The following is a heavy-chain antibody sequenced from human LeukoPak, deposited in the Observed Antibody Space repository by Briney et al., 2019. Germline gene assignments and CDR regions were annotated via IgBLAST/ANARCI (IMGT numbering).Heavy chain of an antibody. CDR1: GFIFSSYG. Sequence: GGSLRLSCAASGFIFSSYGMHWGRQAPGKGLEWVAVISSDGSIKYYGDSVKGRFTISRDNSKKTLFLQMNSLRAEDTAIYNCAKDSGESLYGDAFDIWGQGTMVTVSS. CDR2: ISSDGSIK. D-gene: IGHD3-10*01. J-gene: IGHJ3*02. V-gene: IGHV3-30*18. CDR3: AKDSGESLYGDAFDI.